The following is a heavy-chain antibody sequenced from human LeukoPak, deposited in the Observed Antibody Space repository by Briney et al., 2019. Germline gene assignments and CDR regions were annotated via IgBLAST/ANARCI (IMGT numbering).Heavy chain of an antibody. CDR2: IKQDGSEK. Sequence: PGGSLRLSCEGSAFIFSGHRMTWVRQAPGKGLEWVANIKQDGSEKQYVDSVKGRFAISRDNAKKSLYLQINTLRAEDTAVYYCVRGPHIAATSYWGQGTLVTVSS. J-gene: IGHJ4*02. V-gene: IGHV3-7*03. CDR1: AFIFSGHR. D-gene: IGHD6-25*01. CDR3: VRGPHIAATSY.